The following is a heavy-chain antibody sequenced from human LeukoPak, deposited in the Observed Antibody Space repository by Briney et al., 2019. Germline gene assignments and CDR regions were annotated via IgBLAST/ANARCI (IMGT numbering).Heavy chain of an antibody. V-gene: IGHV3-23*01. Sequence: PGGSLTLYCAASGFTFSSYTMNWVGQALGQGLEWVSTISDPHSGSETHYADSVQGRFTISRDDSQNMVYLQMDSLRAEDTAVYYCTTRLRNHMSYWGQGTQVTVSS. CDR3: TTRLRNHMSY. J-gene: IGHJ4*02. CDR2: ISDPHSGSET. CDR1: GFTFSSYT. D-gene: IGHD5-12*01.